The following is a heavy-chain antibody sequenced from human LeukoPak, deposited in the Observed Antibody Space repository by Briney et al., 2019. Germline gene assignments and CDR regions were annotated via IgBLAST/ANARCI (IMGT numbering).Heavy chain of an antibody. D-gene: IGHD2-21*02. CDR1: HYFISDGAF. CDR3: VRDPSEAADFFFDS. CDR2: VNHRGIT. Sequence: SETLSLTCPVSHYFISDGAFWGWIRQPPGKGLEWVANVNHRGITFYNPSLESRVAISVDTSKNQFFLRVTSVTAADTAIYYCVRDPSEAADFFFDSWGQGTLVTVSS. V-gene: IGHV4-38-2*02. J-gene: IGHJ4*02.